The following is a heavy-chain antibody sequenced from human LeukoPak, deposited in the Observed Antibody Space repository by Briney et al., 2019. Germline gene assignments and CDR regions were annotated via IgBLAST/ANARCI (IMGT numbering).Heavy chain of an antibody. J-gene: IGHJ4*02. D-gene: IGHD4-23*01. Sequence: GGSLRLSCAASGFTFSGSAMHWVRQASGKGLEWVGRIRSKANSYATAYAASVKGRFTISRDDSKNTAYLQMNSLKTEDTAVYYCTRTETPGLPQDYWGQGTLVTVSS. V-gene: IGHV3-73*01. CDR1: GFTFSGSA. CDR3: TRTETPGLPQDY. CDR2: IRSKANSYAT.